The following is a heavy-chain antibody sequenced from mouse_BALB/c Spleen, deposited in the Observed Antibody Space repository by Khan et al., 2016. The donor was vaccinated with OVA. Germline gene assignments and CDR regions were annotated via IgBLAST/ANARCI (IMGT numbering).Heavy chain of an antibody. D-gene: IGHD2-4*01. J-gene: IGHJ3*01. CDR2: INYSGST. CDR3: TRKDYYDYDPFPY. Sequence: EVKLLESGPGLVKPSQSLSLTCTVTGYSITSEYAWNWIRQFPGNKLEWMGYINYSGSTRFNPSLKSRTSITRATSKNQFFLQLNSVTTEDTATYYVTRKDYYDYDPFPYWGQGTLVTVSA. CDR1: GYSITSEYA. V-gene: IGHV3-2*02.